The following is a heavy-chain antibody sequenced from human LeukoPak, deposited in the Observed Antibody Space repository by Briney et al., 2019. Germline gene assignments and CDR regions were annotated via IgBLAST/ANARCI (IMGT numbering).Heavy chain of an antibody. Sequence: GGSLRLSCAASGFTFSSYAMSWVRQAPGKGLEWVSAISGSGGSTYYADSVKGRFTISRDNSKNTLYLQMNSLRAEDTAVYYCAKGLGYCSGGSCYGGFDYWGQGTLVTVSS. J-gene: IGHJ4*02. V-gene: IGHV3-23*01. CDR2: ISGSGGST. CDR3: AKGLGYCSGGSCYGGFDY. CDR1: GFTFSSYA. D-gene: IGHD2-15*01.